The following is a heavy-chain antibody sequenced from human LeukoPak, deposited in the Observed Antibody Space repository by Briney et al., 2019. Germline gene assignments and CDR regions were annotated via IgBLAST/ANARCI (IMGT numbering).Heavy chain of an antibody. V-gene: IGHV3-7*01. CDR3: ARDIEENWNYTPDAFDI. Sequence: GGSLRLSCAASGFTFSSYWMSWVRQAPGKGLEWVANIKQDGSEKYYVDSVKGRFTISRDNAKNSLYLQMNSLRAEDTAVYYCARDIEENWNYTPDAFDIWGQGTMVTVSS. D-gene: IGHD1-7*01. CDR2: IKQDGSEK. J-gene: IGHJ3*02. CDR1: GFTFSSYW.